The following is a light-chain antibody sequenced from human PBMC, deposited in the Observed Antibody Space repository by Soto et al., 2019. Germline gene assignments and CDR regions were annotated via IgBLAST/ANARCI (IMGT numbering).Light chain of an antibody. CDR3: QQYYSFPLT. V-gene: IGKV1D-8*01. J-gene: IGKJ4*01. Sequence: VILITQSPALLSSCTLDIVTISCRKSQGISSYLAWYQQKPGKAPELLIYAASTLQSGVPSRFSGSGSGTDFTLTISCLQSEDFATYYCQQYYSFPLTFGGGTKVDIK. CDR1: QGISSY. CDR2: AAS.